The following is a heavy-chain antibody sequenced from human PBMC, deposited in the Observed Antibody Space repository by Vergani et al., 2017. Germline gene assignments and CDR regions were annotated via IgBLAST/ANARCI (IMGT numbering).Heavy chain of an antibody. CDR3: ARVDTQVPATSHFYYMDV. D-gene: IGHD6-25*01. V-gene: IGHV4-31*03. CDR2: IYYSGTT. CDR1: GGSISSGDYY. J-gene: IGHJ6*03. Sequence: QVQLQESGPGLVKPSQTLSLTCTVSGGSISSGDYYWSWIRQPPGKGLEWIGYIYYSGTTYDNPSLRSRLTISVDTSQNPFSLKLRSVTAADTAVYYCARVDTQVPATSHFYYMDVWGKGTTVVVSS.